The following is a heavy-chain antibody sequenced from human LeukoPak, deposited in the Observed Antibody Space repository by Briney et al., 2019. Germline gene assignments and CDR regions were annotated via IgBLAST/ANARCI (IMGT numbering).Heavy chain of an antibody. D-gene: IGHD1-26*01. Sequence: GGSLRLSCVASGCTISSYWMHWVRQAPGKGLVWVSRIKSDGSYRTYADSVEGRFTISRDNAKNTLYLQLNSLRAEDTAVYYCAKAISVGVGATGNYWGQGTLVTVSS. V-gene: IGHV3-74*01. J-gene: IGHJ4*02. CDR1: GCTISSYW. CDR3: AKAISVGVGATGNY. CDR2: IKSDGSYR.